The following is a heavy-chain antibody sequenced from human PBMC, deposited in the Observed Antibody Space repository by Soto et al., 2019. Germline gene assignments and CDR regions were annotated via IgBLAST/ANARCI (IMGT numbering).Heavy chain of an antibody. CDR3: AFRYDFYYGFDV. J-gene: IGHJ6*02. CDR1: GGSFSGDL. CDR2: VNHSTGT. V-gene: IGHV4-34*01. Sequence: SETLSLTCAVSGGSFSGDLWTWIRQTPGKGLEWIGEVNHSTGTKYNPSLKSRVTISVDMSKKQFSLKLSSLTAADTGVYYCAFRYDFYYGFDVWGQATTVTVS.